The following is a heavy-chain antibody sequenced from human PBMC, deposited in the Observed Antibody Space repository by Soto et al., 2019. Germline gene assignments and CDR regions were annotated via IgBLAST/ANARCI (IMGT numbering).Heavy chain of an antibody. J-gene: IGHJ4*02. Sequence: QVQLQESGPGLVKPSETLSLTCTVSGGSISSYLWSWIRQPPGKGLEWIGYIYDSGTTNYSPSLKSRVTISFDTSKNQFFLDLISVTAADTAVYYCARGGGGGNSAVAAYWGQGTLVTVSS. CDR1: GGSISSYL. CDR3: ARGGGGGNSAVAAY. D-gene: IGHD2-21*02. CDR2: IYDSGTT. V-gene: IGHV4-59*01.